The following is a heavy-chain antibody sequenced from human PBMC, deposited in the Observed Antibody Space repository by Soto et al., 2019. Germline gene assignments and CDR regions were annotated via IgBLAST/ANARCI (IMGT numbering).Heavy chain of an antibody. CDR3: AKDGFGGAVQLWLVRFPDY. V-gene: IGHV3-30*18. Sequence: QVQLVESGGGVVQPGRSLRLSCTASGFTFSSYGIHWVRQAPGKGLEWVAVISSDGSNKYYTDSVKGRFTISRDNSNNTLFLQMNSLRAEDTAVYFCAKDGFGGAVQLWLVRFPDYWGQGTLVTVSS. CDR2: ISSDGSNK. D-gene: IGHD6-19*01. J-gene: IGHJ4*02. CDR1: GFTFSSYG.